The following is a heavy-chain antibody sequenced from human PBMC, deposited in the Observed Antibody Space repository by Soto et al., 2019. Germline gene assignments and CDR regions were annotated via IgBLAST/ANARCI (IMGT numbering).Heavy chain of an antibody. CDR3: ARGDFLTGYYKYYHYGMDV. V-gene: IGHV5-51*01. Sequence: GESLKISCKGSGYSFTSYWIGWVRQMPGKGLEWMGIIYPGDSDTRYSPSFQGQVTISADKSISTAYLQWSSLKASDTAMYYCARGDFLTGYYKYYHYGMDVWGQGTTVTV. D-gene: IGHD3-9*01. CDR2: IYPGDSDT. J-gene: IGHJ6*02. CDR1: GYSFTSYW.